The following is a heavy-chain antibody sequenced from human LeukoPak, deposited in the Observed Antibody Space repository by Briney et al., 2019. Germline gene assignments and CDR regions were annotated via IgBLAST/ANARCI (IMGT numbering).Heavy chain of an antibody. J-gene: IGHJ6*03. V-gene: IGHV1-18*01. D-gene: IGHD3-22*01. CDR3: ARWAYYYDSSGYQAYYYYMDV. CDR2: ISAYNGNT. CDR1: GYTFTSYG. Sequence: ASVKVSCKASGYTFTSYGISWVRQAPGQGLEWMGWISAYNGNTNYAQKLQGRVTMTTDTSTSTAYMELRSLRSDDTAVYYCARWAYYYDSSGYQAYYYYMDVWGKGTTVTISS.